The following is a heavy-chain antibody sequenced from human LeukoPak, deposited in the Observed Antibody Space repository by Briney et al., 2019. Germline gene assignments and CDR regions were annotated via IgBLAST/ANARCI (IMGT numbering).Heavy chain of an antibody. CDR1: GFTVSSKY. Sequence: PGGSLRLSCAASGFTVSSKYMSWVRQAPGKGLEWVSVIYSGGNTYYADSVKGRFTISRDISKNTLYLQMNSLRAEDAAVYYCARGSYSGLGSYYSPFDYWGQGTLVTVSS. CDR3: ARGSYSGLGSYYSPFDY. CDR2: IYSGGNT. D-gene: IGHD3-10*01. V-gene: IGHV3-53*01. J-gene: IGHJ4*02.